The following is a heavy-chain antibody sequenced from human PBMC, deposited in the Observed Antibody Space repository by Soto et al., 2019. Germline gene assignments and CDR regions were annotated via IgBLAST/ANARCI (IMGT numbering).Heavy chain of an antibody. CDR3: ASRIAARFRYYYYGMDV. CDR2: IYYSGST. V-gene: IGHV4-39*01. Sequence: QLQLQESGPGLVKPSETLSLTCTVSGGSISSSSYYWGWIRQPPGKGLEWIGSIYYSGSTYYNPSLKSRVTISVDTSKNQFSLKLSSVTAADTAVYYCASRIAARFRYYYYGMDVWGQGTTVTVSS. CDR1: GGSISSSSYY. D-gene: IGHD6-6*01. J-gene: IGHJ6*02.